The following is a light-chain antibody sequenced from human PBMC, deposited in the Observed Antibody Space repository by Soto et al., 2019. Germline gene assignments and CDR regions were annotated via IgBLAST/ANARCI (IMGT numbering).Light chain of an antibody. CDR2: GAS. J-gene: IGKJ4*01. CDR1: QSVSSN. Sequence: EIVMTQSPATLSVSPGERATLSCRASQSVSSNLAWYQQKPGQAPRLLIYGASTRATGIPARSSRSGSGTEFTLTISSLQSEDFAVYYCQQYNNWPPLTFGGGTKVEIK. CDR3: QQYNNWPPLT. V-gene: IGKV3-15*01.